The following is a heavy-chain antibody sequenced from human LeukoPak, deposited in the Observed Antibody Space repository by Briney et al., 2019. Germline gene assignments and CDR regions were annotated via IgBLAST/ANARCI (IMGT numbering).Heavy chain of an antibody. CDR1: GGSISRYY. J-gene: IGHJ4*02. Sequence: SETLSLTCTVSGGSISRYYWSWIRQPPGEGLEWIGYIYYSGSTNYSPSLKSRVTISIDTSKNQFSLNLSSVTAADTAVYYCARLSTLKYYFDYWGQGTLVTVSS. V-gene: IGHV4-59*08. CDR3: ARLSTLKYYFDY. CDR2: IYYSGST.